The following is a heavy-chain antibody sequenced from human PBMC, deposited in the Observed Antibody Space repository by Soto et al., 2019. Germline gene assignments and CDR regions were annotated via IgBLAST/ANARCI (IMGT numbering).Heavy chain of an antibody. CDR2: IYPCDSDT. Sequence: PGESLKISCKGSGYSFTSYCIGWVRQMPWKGLEWMGIIYPCDSDTRYSPSFQGQVTISADKSISTAYLQWSSLKASDTAMYYCARHSFGVPAGAGMDVWGHVTTVTVSS. D-gene: IGHD3-3*01. CDR3: ARHSFGVPAGAGMDV. J-gene: IGHJ6*02. CDR1: GYSFTSYC. V-gene: IGHV5-51*01.